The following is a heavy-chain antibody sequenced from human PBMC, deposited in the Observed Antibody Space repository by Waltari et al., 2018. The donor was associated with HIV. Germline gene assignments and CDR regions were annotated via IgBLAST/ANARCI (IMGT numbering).Heavy chain of an antibody. J-gene: IGHJ4*02. CDR3: ARQGSSFAWP. CDR2: IYPGDSDT. V-gene: IGHV5-51*01. D-gene: IGHD6-13*01. CDR1: GYNFTRYW. Sequence: DVQLVQSGAEVKKPGESLKISCKGFGYNFTRYWVGWARQMPGKGLEWMGIIYPGDSDTRYSPSFQGQVTISADKSITTAYLQSSSLKASDTAMYYCARQGSSFAWPWGQGTQVTVSS.